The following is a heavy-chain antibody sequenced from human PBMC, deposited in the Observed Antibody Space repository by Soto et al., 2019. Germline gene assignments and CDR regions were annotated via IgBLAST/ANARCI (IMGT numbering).Heavy chain of an antibody. Sequence: QVQLQESGPGLVKPSQTLSLTCTVSGGSISSGGYYWSWIRQHPGKGLEWIGYIYYSGSTYYNPSLKSRVTISVDTSKNQCSLKLSSVTAADTAVYYCARAGIAAADAYYFDYWGQGTLVTVSS. J-gene: IGHJ4*02. CDR1: GGSISSGGYY. CDR3: ARAGIAAADAYYFDY. D-gene: IGHD6-13*01. V-gene: IGHV4-31*03. CDR2: IYYSGST.